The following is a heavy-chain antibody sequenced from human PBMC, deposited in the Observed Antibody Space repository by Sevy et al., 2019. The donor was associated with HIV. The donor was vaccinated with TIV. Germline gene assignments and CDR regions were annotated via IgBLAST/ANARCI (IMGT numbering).Heavy chain of an antibody. CDR3: ARGIGTTVTMWDAFDI. J-gene: IGHJ3*02. CDR2: ISFSINYI. D-gene: IGHD4-17*01. V-gene: IGHV3-21*01. CDR1: GFTFSTYS. Sequence: GGSLRLSCSASGFTFSTYSMHWVRQAPGKGLEWVSSISFSINYIYYADSMKGRFTISRDNAKNSLYLHMNSLRAEDTAVYYCARGIGTTVTMWDAFDIWGQGTMVTVSS.